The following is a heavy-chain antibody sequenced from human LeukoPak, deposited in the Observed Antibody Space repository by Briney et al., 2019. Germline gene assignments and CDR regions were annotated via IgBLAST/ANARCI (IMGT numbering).Heavy chain of an antibody. CDR1: GFTFSTFG. CDR2: ISYDGGEK. V-gene: IGHV3-30*03. J-gene: IGHJ4*02. CDR3: AIQGGGGRKDFDY. Sequence: QPGMSLRLSCAASGFTFSTFGIHWVRQAPGKGLEWVAIISYDGGEKHYADSVKGRFTISRDNSKNSLYLQMNSLKTEDTGVYYCAIQGGGGRKDFDYWGLGTLVTVSS. D-gene: IGHD1-26*01.